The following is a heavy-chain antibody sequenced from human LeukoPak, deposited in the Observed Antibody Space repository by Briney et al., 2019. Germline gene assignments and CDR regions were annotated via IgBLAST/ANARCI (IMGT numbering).Heavy chain of an antibody. CDR1: GGSISSGDYY. D-gene: IGHD3-10*01. CDR3: ARVVWFGELFLIDY. J-gene: IGHJ4*02. V-gene: IGHV4-30-4*01. CDR2: IYYSGST. Sequence: PSETLSPTCTVSGGSISSGDYYWSWIRQPPGKGLEWIGYIYYSGSTYYNPSLKSRVTISVDTSKNQFSLKLSSVTAADTAVYYCARVVWFGELFLIDYWGQGTLVTVSS.